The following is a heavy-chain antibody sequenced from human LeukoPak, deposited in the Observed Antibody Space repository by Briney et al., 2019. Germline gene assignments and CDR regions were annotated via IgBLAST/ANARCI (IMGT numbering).Heavy chain of an antibody. Sequence: GGSLRLSCVGSGFRFSNYAMNWVRQAPGKGLQWVSALSRSGSRTFYADSVKGRFTISRDSSKNTLYLQMDSLRAEDTAIYYCAKDDSSGYYHDHWGQGTLVTVSS. CDR1: GFRFSNYA. CDR3: AKDDSSGYYHDH. V-gene: IGHV3-23*01. CDR2: LSRSGSRT. J-gene: IGHJ5*02. D-gene: IGHD3-22*01.